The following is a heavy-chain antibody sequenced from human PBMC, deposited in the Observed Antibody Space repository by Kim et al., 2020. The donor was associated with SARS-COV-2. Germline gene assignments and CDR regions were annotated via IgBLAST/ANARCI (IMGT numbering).Heavy chain of an antibody. Sequence: KGRFTISRDNTKNTRYLQMNSLRAEDTAVYYCAKTRHYYDSSGYSDAFDIWGQGTMVTVSS. V-gene: IGHV3-30*02. CDR3: AKTRHYYDSSGYSDAFDI. D-gene: IGHD3-22*01. J-gene: IGHJ3*02.